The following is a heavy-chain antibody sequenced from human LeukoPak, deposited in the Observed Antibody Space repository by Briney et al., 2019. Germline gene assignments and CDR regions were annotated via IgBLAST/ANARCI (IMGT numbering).Heavy chain of an antibody. V-gene: IGHV3-15*01. J-gene: IGHJ4*02. CDR2: IKSKTDGGTT. Sequence: GGSLRLSCAASGFTFSTYWMTWVRQVPGKGLEWVARIKSKTDGGTTGYAAPVKGRITISRDDSKNTVYLQMNSLKTEDTAMYYCTTEGYCSGGNCYSFDNWGQGTLVTVSS. CDR3: TTEGYCSGGNCYSFDN. D-gene: IGHD2-15*01. CDR1: GFTFSTYW.